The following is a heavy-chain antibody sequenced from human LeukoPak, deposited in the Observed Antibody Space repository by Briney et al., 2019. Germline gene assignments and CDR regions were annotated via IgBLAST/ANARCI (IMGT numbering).Heavy chain of an antibody. CDR2: INSDGSST. Sequence: SGGSLRLSCVASGLTFSSYWMHWVRQAPGKGLVWVSRINSDGSSTSYADSVRGRFTISRDNAKNTLYLQVNSLRAEDTAVYYCARGTSIKGFDYWGQGTLVTVSS. CDR3: ARGTSIKGFDY. CDR1: GLTFSSYW. V-gene: IGHV3-74*01. J-gene: IGHJ4*02. D-gene: IGHD5-12*01.